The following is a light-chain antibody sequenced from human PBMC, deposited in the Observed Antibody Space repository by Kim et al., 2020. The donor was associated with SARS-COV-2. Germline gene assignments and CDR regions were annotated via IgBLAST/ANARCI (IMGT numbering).Light chain of an antibody. V-gene: IGLV3-19*01. CDR3: NSRESSGNHWV. CDR2: GKN. Sequence: SSELTQDPAVSVALGQTVRITCQGDSPRSYYASWYQQKPGQTPVLVIYGKNNRPSGIPDRFSGSSSGNTASLTITGAQAEDEADSYCNSRESSGNHWVFG. CDR1: SPRSYY. J-gene: IGLJ3*02.